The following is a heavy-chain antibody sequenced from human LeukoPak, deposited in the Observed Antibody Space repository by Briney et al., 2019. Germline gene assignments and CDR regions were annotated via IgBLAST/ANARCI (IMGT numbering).Heavy chain of an antibody. D-gene: IGHD3-10*01. Sequence: ASVKASCKVSGYTLTELSMHWVRQAPGKGLEWMGGFDPEDGETIYAQKFQGRVTMTEDTSTDTAYMELSSLRSEDTAVYYCATVSPNYGSGSYYTNWGQGTLVTVSS. CDR1: GYTLTELS. CDR2: FDPEDGET. J-gene: IGHJ4*02. V-gene: IGHV1-24*01. CDR3: ATVSPNYGSGSYYTN.